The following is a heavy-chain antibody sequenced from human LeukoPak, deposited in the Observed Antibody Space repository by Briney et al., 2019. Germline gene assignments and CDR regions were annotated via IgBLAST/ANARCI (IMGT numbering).Heavy chain of an antibody. CDR1: GFTFSDYY. CDR2: ISTSGSTI. Sequence: GGSLRLSCAASGFTFSDYYMSWIRQAPGEGLDFISYISTSGSTIYYADSVKGRFTISRDNAKNSLYLQMNSLRAEDTAVYYCARLREIPVFGVVTKSTSYFDYWGQGTLVTVSS. CDR3: ARLREIPVFGVVTKSTSYFDY. D-gene: IGHD3-3*01. J-gene: IGHJ4*02. V-gene: IGHV3-11*04.